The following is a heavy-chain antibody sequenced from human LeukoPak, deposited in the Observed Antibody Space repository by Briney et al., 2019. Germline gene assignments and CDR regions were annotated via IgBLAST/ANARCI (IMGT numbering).Heavy chain of an antibody. Sequence: QPGGSLRLSCAASGFTFSSYAMSWVRQAPGKGLEWVSAISGSGGSTYSADSVKGRFTVSRDNSKNTLYLQMNSLRAEDTAVYYCAKDLITFGGAIVPLGYWGQGTLVTVSS. V-gene: IGHV3-23*01. J-gene: IGHJ4*02. CDR1: GFTFSSYA. D-gene: IGHD3-16*02. CDR3: AKDLITFGGAIVPLGY. CDR2: ISGSGGST.